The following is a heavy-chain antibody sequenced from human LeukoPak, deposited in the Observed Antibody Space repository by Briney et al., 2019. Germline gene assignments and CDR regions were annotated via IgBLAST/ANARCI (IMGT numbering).Heavy chain of an antibody. CDR3: AGDRSSWLDY. D-gene: IGHD6-13*01. CDR2: IKEDGSEK. Sequence: GGSLRLSCAASGFTFGRYWMNWVRQAPGKGLEWVANIKEDGSEKYYVDSVMGRFTISRDNAKNSLYLQMNSLRAEDTAVYYCAGDRSSWLDYWGQGTLVTVSS. CDR1: GFTFGRYW. V-gene: IGHV3-7*01. J-gene: IGHJ4*02.